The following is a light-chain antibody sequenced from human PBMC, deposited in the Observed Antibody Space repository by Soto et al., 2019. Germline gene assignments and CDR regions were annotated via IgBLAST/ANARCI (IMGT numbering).Light chain of an antibody. CDR2: GSS. CDR3: QSYDSSLSAYV. J-gene: IGLJ1*01. V-gene: IGLV1-40*01. Sequence: QSVLTQPPSVSGAPGQRVTISCTGSSSNIGAGYDVHWYQQLPGTAPKPLIYGSSNRPSGVPDRFSGAKSGTSASLAITGLQAEHEADYYCQSYDSSLSAYVFGTGTKVTVL. CDR1: SSNIGAGYD.